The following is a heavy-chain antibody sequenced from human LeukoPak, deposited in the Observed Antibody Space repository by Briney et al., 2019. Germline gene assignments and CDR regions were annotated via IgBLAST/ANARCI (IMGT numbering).Heavy chain of an antibody. J-gene: IGHJ6*02. CDR2: IWYDGSNE. Sequence: PGGSLRLSCAASGFTFSSYGMHWVRQAPGKGLEWVAVIWYDGSNEYYADSVKGRFTISRDNSKNTLYLQMNSLRAEDTAVYYCAREDIVVVVAATAYYYGMDVWGQGTTVTVSS. D-gene: IGHD2-15*01. CDR1: GFTFSSYG. V-gene: IGHV3-33*01. CDR3: AREDIVVVVAATAYYYGMDV.